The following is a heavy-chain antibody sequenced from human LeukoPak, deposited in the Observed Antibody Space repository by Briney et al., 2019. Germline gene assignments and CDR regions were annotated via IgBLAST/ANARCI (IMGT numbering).Heavy chain of an antibody. V-gene: IGHV1-18*01. Sequence: ASVTVSCKASGYTFTSYGISWVRQAPGQGLEWMGWISAYSGNTNYAQKLQGRVTITTETTTSTAYMELRSLRSDDPAVYYCARVNGGGDYWGQGTLVTVSS. CDR2: ISAYSGNT. J-gene: IGHJ4*02. D-gene: IGHD3-10*01. CDR1: GYTFTSYG. CDR3: ARVNGGGDY.